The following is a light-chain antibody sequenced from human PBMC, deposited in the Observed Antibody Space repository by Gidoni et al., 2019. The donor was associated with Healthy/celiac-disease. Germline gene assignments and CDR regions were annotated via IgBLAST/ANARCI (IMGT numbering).Light chain of an antibody. Sequence: DIQMTQSPSSVSVSVGDSVTISCRGSQSIGVWLAWYQQRPGNASNLLIYSASILHRGVPSRFSGAGSGTHFTLTISSLQPEDVGTYFCLQADSFPLTFGQGTRLEI. CDR3: LQADSFPLT. V-gene: IGKV1-12*01. CDR2: SAS. J-gene: IGKJ5*01. CDR1: QSIGVW.